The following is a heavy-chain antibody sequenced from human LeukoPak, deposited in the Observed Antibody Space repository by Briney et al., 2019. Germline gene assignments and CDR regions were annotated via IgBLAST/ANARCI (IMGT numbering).Heavy chain of an antibody. J-gene: IGHJ4*02. CDR2: IYPGDSDT. CDR3: ARRTDYTFDY. CDR1: GYSFTRYW. D-gene: IGHD4-11*01. V-gene: IGHV5-51*01. Sequence: GESLEISCKGSGYSFTRYWIAWGRQLPGKGLEWMGIIYPGDSDTRYSPSFQGQVAISADKSISTAYLQWSSLKASDTAVYYCARRTDYTFDYWGQGTLVTVSS.